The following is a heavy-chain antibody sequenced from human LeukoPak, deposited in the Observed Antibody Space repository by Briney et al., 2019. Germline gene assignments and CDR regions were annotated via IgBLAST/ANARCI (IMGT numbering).Heavy chain of an antibody. J-gene: IGHJ5*02. D-gene: IGHD3-10*01. CDR3: AIPPAVRDPNWFDP. CDR1: GYTFTGYY. Sequence: ASVKVSCKASGYTFTGYYMHWVRQAPGQGLEWMGWINPNSGGTNYAQKFQGRVTMTRDTSISTAYMELSRLRSDDTAVYYCAIPPAVRDPNWFDPWGQGTLVTVSS. CDR2: INPNSGGT. V-gene: IGHV1-2*02.